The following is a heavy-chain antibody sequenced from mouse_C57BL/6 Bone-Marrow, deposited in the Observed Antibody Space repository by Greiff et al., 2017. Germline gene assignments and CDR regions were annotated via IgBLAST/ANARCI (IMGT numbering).Heavy chain of an antibody. J-gene: IGHJ3*01. CDR2: ISDGGSYT. CDR3: ARGLLLQCY. D-gene: IGHD1-1*01. V-gene: IGHV5-4*01. Sequence: EVQVVESGGGLVKPGGSLKLSCAASGFTFSSYAMSWVRQTPEKRLEWVATISDGGSYTYYPDNVKGRFTISRDNAKNNLYLQMSHLKSEDTAMYYCARGLLLQCYWGQGTLVTVAA. CDR1: GFTFSSYA.